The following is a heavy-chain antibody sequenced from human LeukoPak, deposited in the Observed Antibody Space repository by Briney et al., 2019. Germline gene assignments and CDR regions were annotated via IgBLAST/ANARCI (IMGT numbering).Heavy chain of an antibody. V-gene: IGHV3-23*01. Sequence: GGSLRLSCAVSGFTFSNYAMSWVRQAPEKRLEWVSGISDGGGTTYYADSVKGRFTISRDNSKNTLYLQMNSLRAEDTAVYYCAKATTSKADVAWFDPWGQGTLVTVSS. D-gene: IGHD1-1*01. CDR2: ISDGGGTT. CDR3: AKATTSKADVAWFDP. J-gene: IGHJ5*02. CDR1: GFTFSNYA.